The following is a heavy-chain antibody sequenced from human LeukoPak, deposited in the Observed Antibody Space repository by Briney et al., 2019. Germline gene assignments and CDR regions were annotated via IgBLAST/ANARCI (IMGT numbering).Heavy chain of an antibody. CDR3: ARGGDSSGYYVWFDP. CDR2: ISSSSSYI. J-gene: IGHJ5*02. V-gene: IGHV3-21*01. D-gene: IGHD3-22*01. Sequence: AGGSLRLSCAASGFTFSSYSMNWVRQAPGKGLEWVSSISSSSSYIYYADSVKGRFTISRDNAKNSLYLQMNSLRAEDTAVYHCARGGDSSGYYVWFDPWGQGTLVTVSS. CDR1: GFTFSSYS.